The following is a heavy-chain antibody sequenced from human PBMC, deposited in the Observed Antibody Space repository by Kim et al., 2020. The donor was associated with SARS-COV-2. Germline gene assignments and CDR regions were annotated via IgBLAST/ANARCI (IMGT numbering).Heavy chain of an antibody. D-gene: IGHD2-15*01. J-gene: IGHJ4*02. V-gene: IGHV3-30*07. CDR3: ARGIVVVAAAPDFDY. Sequence: SVKGRFTISRDKSKNRLSLQMSSVSAEDTAVYYCARGIVVVAAAPDFDYWGQGTLVTVSS.